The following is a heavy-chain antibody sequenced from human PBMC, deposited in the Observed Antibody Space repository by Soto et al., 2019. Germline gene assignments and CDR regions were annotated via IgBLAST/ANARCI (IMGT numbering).Heavy chain of an antibody. CDR3: ARDDGIAVAGNYYYYGMDV. CDR2: ISAYNGNT. J-gene: IGHJ6*02. Sequence: QVQLVQSGAEVKKPGASVKVSCKASGYTFTGYGISWVRQAPGQGLEWMGWISAYNGNTNYAQKLQGRVTMTTDTSTSTAYMELRSLRSDDTAVYYCARDDGIAVAGNYYYYGMDVWGQGTTVTVSS. D-gene: IGHD6-19*01. V-gene: IGHV1-18*01. CDR1: GYTFTGYG.